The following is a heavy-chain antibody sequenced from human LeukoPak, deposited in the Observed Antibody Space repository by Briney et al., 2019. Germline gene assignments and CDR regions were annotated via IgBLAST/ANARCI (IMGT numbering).Heavy chain of an antibody. CDR3: AKDVGKWESLHFFDY. Sequence: ASETLSLTCTVSGGSISSCYWSWVRQAPGKGLEWISGISGSGASTYYADSVKGRFTISRDDSRNTLYLQMNSLRGDDTAVYYCAKDVGKWESLHFFDYWGQGTLVTVSS. J-gene: IGHJ4*02. CDR1: GGSISSCY. D-gene: IGHD1-26*01. V-gene: IGHV3-23*01. CDR2: ISGSGAST.